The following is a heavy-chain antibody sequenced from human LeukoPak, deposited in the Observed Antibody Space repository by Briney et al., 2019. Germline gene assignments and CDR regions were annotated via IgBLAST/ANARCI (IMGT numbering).Heavy chain of an antibody. CDR3: ASDYYDSSGYDFD. Sequence: SETLSLTCAVYGGSFSGYYLSWIRQPPGKGLEWIGEINHSGSTNYNPSLKSRVTISVDTSKYQFSLKLSSVTAADTAVYYCASDYYDSSGYDFDWGQGTLVTVPS. CDR2: INHSGST. D-gene: IGHD3-22*01. V-gene: IGHV4-34*01. CDR1: GGSFSGYY. J-gene: IGHJ4*02.